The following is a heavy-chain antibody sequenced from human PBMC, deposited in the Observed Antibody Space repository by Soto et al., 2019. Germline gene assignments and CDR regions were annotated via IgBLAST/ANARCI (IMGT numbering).Heavy chain of an antibody. CDR3: ATTTVVTRRDFDY. D-gene: IGHD2-21*02. CDR1: GGSISSSKW. CDR2: IYHSGST. V-gene: IGHV4-4*02. J-gene: IGHJ4*02. Sequence: QVQLQESGPGLVKPSGTLSLTCAVSGGSISSSKWWSWVRQPPGKGLEWIGEIYHSGSTNYNPSLKSRVTISVDKSKNHFSLKLTSVTAADTAVYYCATTTVVTRRDFDYWGQGTLGYRLL.